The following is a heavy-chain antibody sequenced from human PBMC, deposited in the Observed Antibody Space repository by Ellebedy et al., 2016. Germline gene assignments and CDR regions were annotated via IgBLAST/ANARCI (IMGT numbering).Heavy chain of an antibody. Sequence: SETLSLTXTVSGGSISSYYWSWIRQPPGKGLEWIGYIYYSGSTNYNPSLKSRVTISVDTSKNQFSLKLSSVTAADTAVYYCARGYYDILTGPRDAFDIWGQGTMVTVSS. CDR1: GGSISSYY. CDR2: IYYSGST. V-gene: IGHV4-59*01. D-gene: IGHD3-9*01. J-gene: IGHJ3*02. CDR3: ARGYYDILTGPRDAFDI.